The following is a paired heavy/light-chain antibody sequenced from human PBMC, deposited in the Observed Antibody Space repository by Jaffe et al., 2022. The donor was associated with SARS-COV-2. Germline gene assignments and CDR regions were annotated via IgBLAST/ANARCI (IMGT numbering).Heavy chain of an antibody. Sequence: QLQLQESGPGLVKPSQTLSLSCAVSGGSIISAAKAWSWIRQPPGKGLEWIGFVFQSGNTYFNPSLKSRVSISVDRSTNQFTLHLYSVTAADTAVYFCARTPNWVDAFDIWGQGTMVTVSS. D-gene: IGHD2-8*01. V-gene: IGHV4-30-2*01. CDR2: VFQSGNT. CDR1: GGSIISAAKA. CDR3: ARTPNWVDAFDI. J-gene: IGHJ3*02.
Light chain of an antibody. CDR1: QSINNF. Sequence: DIQMTQSPSSLSASIGDRVTITCRASQSINNFLNWYQQKPGEAPKLLIFSASSLQTGVPSRFTGSGSGTDFTLSISSLQSEDFGTYYCQQSFTTPRTFGQGTRVEIK. J-gene: IGKJ1*01. V-gene: IGKV1-39*01. CDR2: SAS. CDR3: QQSFTTPRT.